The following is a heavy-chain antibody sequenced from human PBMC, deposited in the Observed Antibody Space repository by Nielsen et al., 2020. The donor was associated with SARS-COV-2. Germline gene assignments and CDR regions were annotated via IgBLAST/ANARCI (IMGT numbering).Heavy chain of an antibody. Sequence: GESLKISCAASGFTFSSYAMSWVRQAPGKGLEWVSAISGSGGSTYYADSVKGRFTISRDNSKNTLYLQMSSLRAEDTAVYYCAKSPDYYYDSSGYYPPYWYFDLWGRGTLVTVSS. J-gene: IGHJ2*01. V-gene: IGHV3-23*01. CDR2: ISGSGGST. D-gene: IGHD3-22*01. CDR1: GFTFSSYA. CDR3: AKSPDYYYDSSGYYPPYWYFDL.